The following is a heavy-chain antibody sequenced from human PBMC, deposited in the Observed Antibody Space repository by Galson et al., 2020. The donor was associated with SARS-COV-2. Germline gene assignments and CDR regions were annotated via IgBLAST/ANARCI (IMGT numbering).Heavy chain of an antibody. V-gene: IGHV4-61*02. Sequence: SETLSLTCIVSGYSISNGRDCWNWIRQPVGKGREWIVRLCWNGITNSNPSLRSRVTTSLDTYKNQFPLRLSSMTAADTAVYYWARDPPSGDGEAFDLWGQGTTVIVSS. CDR2: LCWNGIT. CDR1: GYSISNGRDC. D-gene: IGHD2-21*01. CDR3: ARDPPSGDGEAFDL. J-gene: IGHJ3*01.